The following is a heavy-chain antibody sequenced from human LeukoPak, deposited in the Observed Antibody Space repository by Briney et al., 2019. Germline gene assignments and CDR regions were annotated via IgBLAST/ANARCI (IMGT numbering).Heavy chain of an antibody. CDR3: ARRGLRQNWFDP. Sequence: SETLSLTCTVSGGSISSYYWSWIRQPPGKGLEWIGYIYYSGSTNYNPSLKSRVTISVDTSKNQFSLKLSSVTAADTAVYYCARRGLRQNWFDPWGQGTLVTVSS. CDR1: GGSISSYY. CDR2: IYYSGST. J-gene: IGHJ5*02. V-gene: IGHV4-59*08. D-gene: IGHD3-16*01.